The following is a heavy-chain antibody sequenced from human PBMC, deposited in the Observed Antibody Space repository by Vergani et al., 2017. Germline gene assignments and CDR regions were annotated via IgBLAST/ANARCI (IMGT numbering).Heavy chain of an antibody. V-gene: IGHV3-23*04. D-gene: IGHD2/OR15-2a*01. Sequence: EVQLVESGGGLVKPGGSLRLSCAASGFTFINAWMTWVRQTSGKGLEWVSAISGHGDRTYYADSVKGRFTISRDNSKNTVYLQMNSLKAEDRATYYCARKERINTSPFVGNWGQGTLVTV. CDR2: ISGHGDRT. CDR1: GFTFINAW. CDR3: ARKERINTSPFVGN. J-gene: IGHJ4*02.